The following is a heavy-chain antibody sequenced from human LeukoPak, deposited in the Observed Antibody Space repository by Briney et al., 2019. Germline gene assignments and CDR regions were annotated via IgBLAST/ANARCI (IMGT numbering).Heavy chain of an antibody. V-gene: IGHV4-59*01. CDR1: GGSISSYY. D-gene: IGHD6-13*01. Sequence: PSETLSLTCTVSGGSISSYYWSWVRQPPRQGLEWIGYIYYSGSTNYNPSLKSRVTISVDTSKNQFSLKLTSVTAADTAVYYCAREIAAAGITDYWGQGTLVTVSS. J-gene: IGHJ4*02. CDR2: IYYSGST. CDR3: AREIAAAGITDY.